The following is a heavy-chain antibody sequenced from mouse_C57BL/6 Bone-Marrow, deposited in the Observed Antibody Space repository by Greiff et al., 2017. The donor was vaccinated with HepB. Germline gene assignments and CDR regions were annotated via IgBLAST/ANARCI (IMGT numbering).Heavy chain of an antibody. Sequence: EVKLMESGGGLVQPGGSLKLSCAASGFTFSDYGMAWVRQAPRKGPEWVAFISNLAYSIYYADKVTGRFTISRENAKNTLYLEMSSLRSEDTAMYYCARKGDYYGSSYWYFDVWGTGTTVTVSS. CDR3: ARKGDYYGSSYWYFDV. CDR2: ISNLAYSI. J-gene: IGHJ1*03. D-gene: IGHD1-1*01. CDR1: GFTFSDYG. V-gene: IGHV5-15*01.